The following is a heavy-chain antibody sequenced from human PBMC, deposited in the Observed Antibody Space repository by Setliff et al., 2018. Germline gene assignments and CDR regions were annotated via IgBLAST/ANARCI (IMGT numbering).Heavy chain of an antibody. D-gene: IGHD5-12*01. CDR1: GYTFTNYF. CDR3: ARERGDIVSTTSYYYYMDV. Sequence: ASVKVSCKVSGYTFTNYFIHWVRQAPGKGLEWMGFVDPDDGETVYAEEFQGRVAMTADTSTDTAYLQLSGLRSEDTALYYCARERGDIVSTTSYYYYMDVWGKGTTVTV. J-gene: IGHJ6*03. V-gene: IGHV1-69-2*01. CDR2: VDPDDGET.